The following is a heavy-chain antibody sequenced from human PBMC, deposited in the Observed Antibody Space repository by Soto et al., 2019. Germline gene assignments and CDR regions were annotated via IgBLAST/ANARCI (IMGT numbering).Heavy chain of an antibody. CDR3: ARGSNPLSY. CDR2: INHSGST. CDR1: GGSFSGYY. J-gene: IGHJ4*02. Sequence: SETLSLTCAVYGGSFSGYYWSWIRQPPGKGLEWIGEINHSGSTNYNPSLKSRVTISVDTSKNQFSLKLSSVTAADTAVYYCARGSNPLSYWGQGTLVTVSS. V-gene: IGHV4-34*01.